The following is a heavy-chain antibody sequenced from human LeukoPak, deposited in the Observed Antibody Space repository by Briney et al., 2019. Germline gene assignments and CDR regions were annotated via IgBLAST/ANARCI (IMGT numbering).Heavy chain of an antibody. CDR1: GGSFSGYY. V-gene: IGHV4-34*01. D-gene: IGHD1-14*01. J-gene: IGHJ6*02. CDR2: INHSGST. CDR3: ARGPADHRYYYYGMDV. Sequence: SETLSLTCAVYGGSFSGYYWRWIRQPPGKGLEWIGEINHSGSTNYNPSLKSRVTISVDTSKNQFSLKLSSVTAADTAVYYCARGPADHRYYYYGMDVWGQGTTVTVSS.